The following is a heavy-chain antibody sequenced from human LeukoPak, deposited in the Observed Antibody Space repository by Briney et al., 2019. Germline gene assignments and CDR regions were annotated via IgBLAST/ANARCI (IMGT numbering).Heavy chain of an antibody. CDR1: GGSISSYY. D-gene: IGHD6-19*01. CDR2: IYTSGST. J-gene: IGHJ4*02. CDR3: ARDTAVAGIFDY. Sequence: SETLSLTCTVSGGSISSYYWSWIRQPAGKGLEWIGRIYTSGSTSYNPSLKSRVTISVDKSKNQFSLKLSSVTAADTAVYYCARDTAVAGIFDYLGQGTLVTVSS. V-gene: IGHV4-4*07.